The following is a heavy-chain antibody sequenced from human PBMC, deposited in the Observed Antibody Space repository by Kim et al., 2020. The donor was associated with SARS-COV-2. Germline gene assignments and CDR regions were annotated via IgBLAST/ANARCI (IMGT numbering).Heavy chain of an antibody. CDR3: ARDPVGDSSGYYYDY. CDR2: ISSSSSYI. D-gene: IGHD3-22*01. CDR1: GFTFSSYS. Sequence: GGSLRLSCAASGFTFSSYSMNWVRQAPGKGLEWVSSISSSSSYIYYADSVKGRFTISRDNAKNSLYLQMNSLRAEDTAVYYCARDPVGDSSGYYYDYWGQGTLVTVSS. V-gene: IGHV3-21*01. J-gene: IGHJ4*02.